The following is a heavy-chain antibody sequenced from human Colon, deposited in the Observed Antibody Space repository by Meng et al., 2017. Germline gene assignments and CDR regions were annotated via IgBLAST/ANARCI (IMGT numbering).Heavy chain of an antibody. CDR2: INITTGIQ. D-gene: IGHD3-10*01. CDR3: ARDSYTSGTYDY. J-gene: IGHJ4*02. Sequence: QSRRLQSGSEWRKPGASVNISCKASVSTFTAIHWVRQAPGQGLELMGWINITTGIQTYAQAFTGRFVFSLDTSVNTAYLHISSLKAEDTAVYFCARDSYTSGTYDYWGQGTLVTVSS. V-gene: IGHV7-4-1*02. CDR1: VSTFTA.